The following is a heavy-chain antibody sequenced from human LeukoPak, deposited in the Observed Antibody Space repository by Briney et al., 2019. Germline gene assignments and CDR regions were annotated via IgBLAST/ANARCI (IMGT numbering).Heavy chain of an antibody. J-gene: IGHJ3*02. V-gene: IGHV3-30*02. Sequence: PGGSLRLSCAASGFAFRNYGVHWVRQAPGKGLEWVTFIRDDGSIKNYADSVMGRFTISSENSKNKMYLQMNSLRAEDTAIYYCAKDLGTRSVHDALDIWGQGTMVTVSS. D-gene: IGHD1-1*01. CDR1: GFAFRNYG. CDR3: AKDLGTRSVHDALDI. CDR2: IRDDGSIK.